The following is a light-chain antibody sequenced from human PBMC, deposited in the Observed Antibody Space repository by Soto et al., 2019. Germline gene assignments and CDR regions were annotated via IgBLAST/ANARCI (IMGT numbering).Light chain of an antibody. V-gene: IGKV1-33*01. J-gene: IGKJ3*01. CDR3: QQFHDLPFT. Sequence: DIQMTQSPSSLSASVGDRVTITCQASQDITKSLNWFQQKPGKAPALLIYDASNLETGVPSNFSGSGSGTDFTFTISSRQPEHIATYYCQQFHDLPFTFGPGTKVELK. CDR1: QDITKS. CDR2: DAS.